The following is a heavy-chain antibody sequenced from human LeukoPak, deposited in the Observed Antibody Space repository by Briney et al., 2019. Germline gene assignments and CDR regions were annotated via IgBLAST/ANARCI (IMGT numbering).Heavy chain of an antibody. Sequence: GGSLRLSCAASGFTFRNSWMPWVRQVPGKGLLWVSRINTDGSIAWYADSVKGRFTSSRDNAKDTLDLQMNNLKVEDTAVYYCARTGGGNLYFDLWGRGTLVTVSS. J-gene: IGHJ2*01. CDR1: GFTFRNSW. CDR2: INTDGSIA. CDR3: ARTGGGNLYFDL. V-gene: IGHV3-74*01. D-gene: IGHD4-23*01.